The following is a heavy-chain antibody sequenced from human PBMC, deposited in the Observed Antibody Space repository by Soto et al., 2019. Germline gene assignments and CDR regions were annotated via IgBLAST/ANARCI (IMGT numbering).Heavy chain of an antibody. CDR1: GFSLTTSGVG. V-gene: IGHV2-5*02. J-gene: IGHJ4*02. CDR3: AHRILRTVFGLVTTTAIYFDF. Sequence: QITLNESGPTVVKPAEPLTLTCTFSGFSLTTSGVGVGWIRQSPGKAPEWLALIYWDDDKRYSASLKSRLTITKDTSKNQVVLTMASVDPADTATYYCAHRILRTVFGLVTTTAIYFDFWGQGTQVVVSS. CDR2: IYWDDDK. D-gene: IGHD3-3*01.